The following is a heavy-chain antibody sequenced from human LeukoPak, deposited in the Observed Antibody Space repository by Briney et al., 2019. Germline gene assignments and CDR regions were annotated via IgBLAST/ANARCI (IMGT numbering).Heavy chain of an antibody. D-gene: IGHD6-13*01. J-gene: IGHJ4*02. CDR2: IIPNFGTA. CDR1: GGTFRSYA. V-gene: IGHV1-69*05. CDR3: ARDSSSYRYYFDY. Sequence: SVKVSCKASGGTFRSYAISWVRQAPAQGLEGMGGIIPNFGTANYAQKFQGRVTITTDESTSTAYMELSSLRSEDTAVYYCARDSSSYRYYFDYWGQGTLVTVSS.